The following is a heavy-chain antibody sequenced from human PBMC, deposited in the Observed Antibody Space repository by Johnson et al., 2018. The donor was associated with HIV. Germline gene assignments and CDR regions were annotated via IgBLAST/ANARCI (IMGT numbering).Heavy chain of an antibody. CDR2: INEDGTGK. J-gene: IGHJ3*01. CDR1: GFTFGTSY. D-gene: IGHD3-9*01. V-gene: IGHV3-7*05. CDR3: ARDPDWSAFDL. Sequence: VQLVESGGGWVQPGGSLRLSCAASGFTFGTSYMTWVRQAPGKGLEWVATINEDGTGKNHVDSVKGRCSISRDNTKNSLYLQMDSLRVDDTAVYYCARDPDWSAFDLLGQGTMVTVSS.